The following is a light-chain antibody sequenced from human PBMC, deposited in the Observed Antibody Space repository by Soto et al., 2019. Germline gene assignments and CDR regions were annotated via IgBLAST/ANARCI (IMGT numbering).Light chain of an antibody. CDR3: SSYAGLSTYV. V-gene: IGLV2-23*01. CDR2: EDS. J-gene: IGLJ1*01. CDR1: GSDVGSYNL. Sequence: QSALTQPASVSGSPGQSITIPCTGTGSDVGSYNLVSWYQQHPGKAPKLIMYEDSNRPSGVSNRFSGSNSANTASLTISGLQTEDEADYYCSSYAGLSTYVFGSGTKVTVL.